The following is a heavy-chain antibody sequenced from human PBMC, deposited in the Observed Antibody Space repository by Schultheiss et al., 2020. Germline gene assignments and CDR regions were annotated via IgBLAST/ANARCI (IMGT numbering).Heavy chain of an antibody. CDR2: IYYSGST. D-gene: IGHD4-17*01. V-gene: IGHV4-34*09. Sequence: SQTLSLTCAVYGGSLSGHYWSWVRQPPGKGLEWIGHIYYSGSTYYNPSLKSRVTISVDTSKNQFSLKLSSVTAADTAVYYCARGRGDYVLPFDYWGQGTLVTVSS. CDR1: GGSLSGHY. J-gene: IGHJ4*02. CDR3: ARGRGDYVLPFDY.